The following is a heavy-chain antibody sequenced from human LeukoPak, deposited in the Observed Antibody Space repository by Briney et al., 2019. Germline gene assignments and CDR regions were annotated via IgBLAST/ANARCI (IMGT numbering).Heavy chain of an antibody. CDR2: IHYSGTS. CDR3: ARKLAGIHFDQ. D-gene: IGHD6-19*01. CDR1: GGSIGSYY. V-gene: IGHV4-59*01. J-gene: IGHJ4*02. Sequence: PSETLSPTCTVSGGSIGSYYWNWIRQPPGKGLEWIGYIHYSGTSNYNPSLKSRVSLSVDTSKNQFSLKMSSVTAADTAVYYCARKLAGIHFDQWGRGTLVTVSS.